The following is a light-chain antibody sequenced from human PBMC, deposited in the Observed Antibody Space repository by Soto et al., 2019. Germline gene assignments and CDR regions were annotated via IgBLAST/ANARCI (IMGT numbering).Light chain of an antibody. CDR1: NSYIGNYNY. J-gene: IGLJ3*02. Sequence: QSVLTQPRSVSGSPGQSVTISCTGTNSYIGNYNYVSWYQQHPGKAPKVMIYDVSKRPSGVPDRLSGSKSGNTASLTISGLQDEDEADYYCCSYPGSHTWVFGGGTKLTVL. CDR2: DVS. V-gene: IGLV2-11*01. CDR3: CSYPGSHTWV.